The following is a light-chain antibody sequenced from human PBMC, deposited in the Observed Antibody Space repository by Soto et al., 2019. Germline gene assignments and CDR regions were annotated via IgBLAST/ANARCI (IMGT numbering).Light chain of an antibody. CDR2: EVS. J-gene: IGLJ1*01. Sequence: QSALTQPPSVSGSPGQSVTISCTGTSSDVGSYSVSWYQQRQGTVPKLMIYEVSYRPSGVPDRFSGSKSGNTASLTISGLQAEDEADYYCSSYTTTNTYVFGTGTKVTVL. CDR1: SSDVGSYS. V-gene: IGLV2-18*02. CDR3: SSYTTTNTYV.